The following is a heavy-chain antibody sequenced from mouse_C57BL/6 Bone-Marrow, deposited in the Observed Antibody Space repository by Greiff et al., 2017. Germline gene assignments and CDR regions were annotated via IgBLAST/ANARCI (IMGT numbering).Heavy chain of an antibody. J-gene: IGHJ3*01. D-gene: IGHD1-1*01. V-gene: IGHV1-75*01. CDR2: IFPGSGST. Sequence: VQVVESGPELVKPGASVKISCKASGYTFTDYYINWVKQRPGRGLEWIGWIFPGSGSTYYNEKFKGKATLTVDKSSSTAYMLLSSLTSEDSAVYFCARCGFYYGISFAYWGQGTLVTVSA. CDR1: GYTFTDYY. CDR3: ARCGFYYGISFAY.